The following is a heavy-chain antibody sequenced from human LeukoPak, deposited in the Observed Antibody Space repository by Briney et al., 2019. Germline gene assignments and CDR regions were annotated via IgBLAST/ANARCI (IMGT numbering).Heavy chain of an antibody. J-gene: IGHJ4*02. Sequence: GGSLRLSCAAAGFTFSNYGMSWVRQAPGRGLEWVSAISSSGGSTFYADSVKGRFTISRDNSKNTLNLQMSSLRAEDTAVYYCAKRSIHGSASPPYFDYWGQGTLVTVSS. V-gene: IGHV3-23*01. CDR3: AKRSIHGSASPPYFDY. CDR1: GFTFSNYG. D-gene: IGHD3-10*01. CDR2: ISSSGGST.